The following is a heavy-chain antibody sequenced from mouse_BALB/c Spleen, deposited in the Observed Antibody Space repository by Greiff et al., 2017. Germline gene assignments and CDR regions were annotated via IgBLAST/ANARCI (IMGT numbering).Heavy chain of an antibody. CDR2: ISYSGST. V-gene: IGHV3-2*02. CDR3: ARSDTTVVEDYFDY. CDR1: GYSITSDYA. J-gene: IGHJ2*01. Sequence: VQLKESGPGLVKPSQSLSLTCTVTGYSITSDYAWNWIRQFPGNKLEWMGYISYSGSTSYNPSLKSRISITRDTSKNQFFLQLNSVTTEDTATYYCARSDTTVVEDYFDYWGQGTTLTVSS. D-gene: IGHD1-1*01.